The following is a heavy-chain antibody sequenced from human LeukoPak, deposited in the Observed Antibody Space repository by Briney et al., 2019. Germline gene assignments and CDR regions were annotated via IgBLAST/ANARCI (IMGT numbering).Heavy chain of an antibody. J-gene: IGHJ4*02. D-gene: IGHD6-13*01. Sequence: GGSLRLSCAASGFTFSSYAMSWVRQAPGKGLEWVSAISGSGGSTYYADSVKGRFTISRDNSKNTLYLQMNSLRAEDTAVYYCAKDRRPYSSSWSYSGSYGGNPLYFDYWGQGTLVTVSS. CDR3: AKDRRPYSSSWSYSGSYGGNPLYFDY. CDR1: GFTFSSYA. CDR2: ISGSGGST. V-gene: IGHV3-23*01.